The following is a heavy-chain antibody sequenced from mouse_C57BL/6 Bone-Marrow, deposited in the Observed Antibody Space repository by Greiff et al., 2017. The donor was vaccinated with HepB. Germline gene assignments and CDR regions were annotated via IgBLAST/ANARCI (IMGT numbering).Heavy chain of an antibody. D-gene: IGHD2-4*01. CDR2: IHPNSGST. CDR1: GYTFTSYW. Sequence: QVQLQQPGAELVKPGASVKLSCKASGYTFTSYWMHWVKQRPGQGLEWIGMIHPNSGSTNYNEKFKSKATLTVDKSSSTAYMQLSSLTSEDSAVYYCALYDYDGRFYAMDYWGQGTSVTVSS. J-gene: IGHJ4*01. CDR3: ALYDYDGRFYAMDY. V-gene: IGHV1-64*01.